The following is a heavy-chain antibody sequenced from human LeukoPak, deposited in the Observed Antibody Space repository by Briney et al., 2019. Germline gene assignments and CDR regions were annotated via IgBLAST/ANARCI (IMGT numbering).Heavy chain of an antibody. Sequence: PGGSLKLSCAASGFTFSGSAMHWVRQASGKGLEWVGRIRSKANGYATAYAASVRGRFTISRDDSKNTAYLQMNSLKTEDTAVYYCTSWGGIAVGYYMDVWGKGTTVTVSS. CDR3: TSWGGIAVGYYMDV. J-gene: IGHJ6*03. D-gene: IGHD6-19*01. V-gene: IGHV3-73*01. CDR1: GFTFSGSA. CDR2: IRSKANGYAT.